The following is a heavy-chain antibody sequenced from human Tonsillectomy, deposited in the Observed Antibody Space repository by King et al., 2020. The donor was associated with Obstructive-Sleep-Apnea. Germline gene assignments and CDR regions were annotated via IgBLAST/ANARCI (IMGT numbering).Heavy chain of an antibody. CDR3: AKDQAEYFGVGAFDI. D-gene: IGHD3-10*01. CDR1: GFTFDDCA. J-gene: IGHJ3*02. V-gene: IGHV3-9*01. CDR2: ISWSSDRI. Sequence: VQLVESGGRFVQPGRSLRLSCAASGFTFDDCAMHWVRQVPGKGLEWVASISWSSDRIAYGDSVKGRFTISRDNAKNSLFLQMNSLRREDTAFYYCAKDQAEYFGVGAFDIWGQGTMVTVSS.